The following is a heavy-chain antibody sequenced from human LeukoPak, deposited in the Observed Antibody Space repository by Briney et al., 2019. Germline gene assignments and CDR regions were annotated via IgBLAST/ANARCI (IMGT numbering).Heavy chain of an antibody. CDR3: ARDPRRYSNYVEWFDP. CDR1: GYTFTSYG. J-gene: IGHJ5*02. Sequence: GASVKVSCKASGYTFTSYGISWVRQAPGQGLEWMGWISAYNGNTNYAQELQGRVTMTTDTSTSTAYMELRSLRSDDTAVYYCARDPRRYSNYVEWFDPWGQGTLVTVSS. D-gene: IGHD4-11*01. CDR2: ISAYNGNT. V-gene: IGHV1-18*01.